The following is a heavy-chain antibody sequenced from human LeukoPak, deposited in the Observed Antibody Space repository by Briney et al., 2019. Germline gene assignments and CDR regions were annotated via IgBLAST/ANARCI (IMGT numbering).Heavy chain of an antibody. V-gene: IGHV1-2*02. CDR1: GYTFTGYY. J-gene: IGHJ3*02. Sequence: AASVKVSCKASGYTFTGYYMHWVRQAPGQGLEWMGWINPNSGGTNYAQKFQGRVTMTRDTSISTAYMELSRLRSDDTAVYYCARFLRRDPLYSSSWGAFDIWGQGTMVTVSS. CDR3: ARFLRRDPLYSSSWGAFDI. D-gene: IGHD6-13*01. CDR2: INPNSGGT.